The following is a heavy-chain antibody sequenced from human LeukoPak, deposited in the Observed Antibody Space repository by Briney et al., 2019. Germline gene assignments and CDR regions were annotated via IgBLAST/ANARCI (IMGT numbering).Heavy chain of an antibody. V-gene: IGHV4-59*12. CDR3: ATATVTTPYYYGMDV. J-gene: IGHJ6*02. CDR2: IYYSGST. D-gene: IGHD4-17*01. CDR1: GGSISSYY. Sequence: SETLSLTCTVSGGSISSYYWSWIRQPPGKGLEWIGYIYYSGSTNYNPSLKSRVTISVDTSKNQFSLKLSSVTAADTAVYYCATATVTTPYYYGMDVWGQGTTVTVSS.